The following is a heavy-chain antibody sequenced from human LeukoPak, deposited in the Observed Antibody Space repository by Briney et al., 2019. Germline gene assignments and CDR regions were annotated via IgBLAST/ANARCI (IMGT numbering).Heavy chain of an antibody. CDR3: ARGGWSLDY. V-gene: IGHV4-59*01. CDR1: GFTFSSSA. CDR2: IHYSGST. Sequence: GSLRLSCAASGFTFSSSAMSWIRQSPGKGLEFIGYIHYSGSTNYNPSLKSRVTISVDTSKDQFSLKLTSVTAEDTAVYYCARGGWSLDYWGQGTLVTVSS. J-gene: IGHJ4*02. D-gene: IGHD6-19*01.